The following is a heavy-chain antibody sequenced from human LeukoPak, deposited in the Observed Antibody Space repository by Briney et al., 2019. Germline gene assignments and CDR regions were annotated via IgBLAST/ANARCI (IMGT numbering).Heavy chain of an antibody. CDR2: IYYSGST. CDR1: GGSISSYY. CDR3: ARARVMVRGVIRYYYGMDV. V-gene: IGHV4-59*01. D-gene: IGHD3-10*01. J-gene: IGHJ6*02. Sequence: SETLSLTCTVSGGSISSYYWSWIRQPPGKGLEWIGYIYYSGSTNYNPSLKSRVTTSVDTSKNQFSLKLSSVTAADTAVYYCARARVMVRGVIRYYYGMDVWGQGTTVTVSS.